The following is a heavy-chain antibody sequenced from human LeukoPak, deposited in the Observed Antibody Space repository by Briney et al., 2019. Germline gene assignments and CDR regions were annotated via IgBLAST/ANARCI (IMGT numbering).Heavy chain of an antibody. J-gene: IGHJ4*02. CDR1: GYTFTSYA. CDR2: INAGNGNT. CDR3: AREGTYGYYFDY. V-gene: IGHV1-3*01. D-gene: IGHD3-10*01. Sequence: ASVKVSCKASGYTFTSYAIHWVRQAPGQRLEWMGWINAGNGNTKCSQKFQGRVTITRDTSASTAYMELSSLRSEDTAVYYCAREGTYGYYFDYWGQGTLVTVSS.